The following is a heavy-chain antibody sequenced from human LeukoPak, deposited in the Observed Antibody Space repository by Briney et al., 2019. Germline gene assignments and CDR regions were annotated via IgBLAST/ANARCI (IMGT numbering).Heavy chain of an antibody. V-gene: IGHV1-69*04. D-gene: IGHD3-22*01. Sequence: ASVKVSCKASGGTFSSYAISWVRQAPGQGLEWMGRIIPILGIANYAQKFQGRVTITADKSTSTGYMELSSLRSEDTAVYYCASGDGPDISGFPDYWGQATLVTVYS. CDR1: GGTFSSYA. J-gene: IGHJ4*02. CDR2: IIPILGIA. CDR3: ASGDGPDISGFPDY.